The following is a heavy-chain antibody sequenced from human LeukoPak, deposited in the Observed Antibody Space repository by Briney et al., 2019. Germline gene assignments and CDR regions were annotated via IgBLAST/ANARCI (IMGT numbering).Heavy chain of an antibody. CDR3: ARWEILGASLGWFDP. J-gene: IGHJ5*02. D-gene: IGHD1-26*01. Sequence: SETLSLTCTVSGDSLNSYYWTWIRQAPGTRLEWIGGIYSSGSSNYNPSLKSRVTTSVDTSKNQFSLKLSSVTAADTAVYYCARWEILGASLGWFDPWGPGTLVTVSS. CDR1: GDSLNSYY. CDR2: IYSSGSS. V-gene: IGHV4-59*08.